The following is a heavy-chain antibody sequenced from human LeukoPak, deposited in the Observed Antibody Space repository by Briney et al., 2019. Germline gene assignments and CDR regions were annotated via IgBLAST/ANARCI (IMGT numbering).Heavy chain of an antibody. CDR3: AREIGPRQLHLWASAFDY. CDR2: IIPIFGTA. CDR1: GGTFSSYA. V-gene: IGHV1-69*05. Sequence: ASVKVSCKASGGTFSSYAISWVRQAPGQGLEWMGGIIPIFGTANYAQNFQGRVTMTRDTSTSTVYMDLNNLRSEDTAVYYCAREIGPRQLHLWASAFDYWGQGTLVTVSS. J-gene: IGHJ4*02. D-gene: IGHD5-18*01.